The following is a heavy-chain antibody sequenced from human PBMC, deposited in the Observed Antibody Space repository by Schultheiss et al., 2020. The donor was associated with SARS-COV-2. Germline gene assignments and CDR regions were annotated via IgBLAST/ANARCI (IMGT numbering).Heavy chain of an antibody. V-gene: IGHV3-74*01. CDR3: QTRYYYDSSGYLAY. D-gene: IGHD3-22*01. J-gene: IGHJ4*02. CDR1: GFTFSSYW. Sequence: GASLKISCAASGFTFSSYWMHWVRQAPGKGLVWVSRLNRDGSTINYADSVKGRFTISRDNAKNTLYLQMNSLIAEDMAVYYCQTRYYYDSSGYLAYWGQGTLVTVSS. CDR2: LNRDGSTI.